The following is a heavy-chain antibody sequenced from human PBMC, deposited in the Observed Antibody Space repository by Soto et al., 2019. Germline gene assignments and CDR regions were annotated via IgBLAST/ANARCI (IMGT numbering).Heavy chain of an antibody. CDR1: GFTFSSYS. V-gene: IGHV3-21*01. CDR3: AREQEGDHGV. Sequence: EVQLVESGGGLVKPGGSLRLSCAASGFTFSSYSMNWVRQAPGKGLEWVSSISSSSSSIYYADSVKGRFTISRDNAQNSRYLQMDSVVADGTAVYYWAREQEGDHGVWGQGTLVTVSS. CDR2: ISSSSSSI. D-gene: IGHD1-26*01. J-gene: IGHJ4*02.